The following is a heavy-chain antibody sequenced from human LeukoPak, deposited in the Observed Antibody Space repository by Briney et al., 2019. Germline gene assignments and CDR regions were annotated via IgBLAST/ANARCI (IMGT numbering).Heavy chain of an antibody. CDR2: TSGSGDKT. Sequence: PGGSLRLSCAASGFTFSSYAMSWVRQAPGKGLEWVSATSGSGDKTYHADSVKGRFTISRDNSKDTLYLQMNSLRAEDTAVYYCAQGKEVGDMDVWGKGTTVTVSS. V-gene: IGHV3-23*01. J-gene: IGHJ6*03. CDR3: AQGKEVGDMDV. D-gene: IGHD1-26*01. CDR1: GFTFSSYA.